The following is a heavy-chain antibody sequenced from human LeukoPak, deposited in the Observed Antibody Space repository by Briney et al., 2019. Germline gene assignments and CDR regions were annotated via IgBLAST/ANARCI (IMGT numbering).Heavy chain of an antibody. CDR1: GFTFSSYA. V-gene: IGHV3-30-3*01. J-gene: IGHJ4*02. Sequence: GRSLRLSCAASGFTFSSYAMHWVHQAPGKGLEWVAVISYDGSNKYYADSVKGRFTITRDNSKNTLYLQMNSLRAEDTAVYYCASPPGIAAAGVFYNEDYWGQGTLVTVAS. D-gene: IGHD6-13*01. CDR3: ASPPGIAAAGVFYNEDY. CDR2: ISYDGSNK.